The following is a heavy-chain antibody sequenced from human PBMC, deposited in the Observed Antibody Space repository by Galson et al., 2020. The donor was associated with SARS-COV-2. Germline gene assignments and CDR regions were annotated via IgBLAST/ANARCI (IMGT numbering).Heavy chain of an antibody. D-gene: IGHD6-19*01. CDR2: ISYDGSNK. CDR3: ARDLRLSHIAVDATGADY. Sequence: GESLKISCAASGFIFSSYAMHWVRRAPGKGLEWVALISYDGSNKYYADSVKGRFTISRDNSRNTLYLQMNSLRAEDRAVYYCARDLRLSHIAVDATGADYWGQGTLVTVSS. J-gene: IGHJ4*02. V-gene: IGHV3-30*01. CDR1: GFIFSSYA.